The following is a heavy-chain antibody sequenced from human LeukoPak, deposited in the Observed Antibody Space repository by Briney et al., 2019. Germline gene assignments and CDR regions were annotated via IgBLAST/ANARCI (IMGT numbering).Heavy chain of an antibody. CDR3: ARDMSSGSYNFDY. CDR1: GLTVSSNY. D-gene: IGHD1-26*01. Sequence: GGSLRLSCAASGLTVSSNYMSWVRQAPGKGLEWVSVIYSGGSTYYADSVKGRFTISRDNSKNTLYLQMNSLRAEDTAVYYCARDMSSGSYNFDYWGQGTLVTVSS. J-gene: IGHJ4*02. CDR2: IYSGGST. V-gene: IGHV3-66*02.